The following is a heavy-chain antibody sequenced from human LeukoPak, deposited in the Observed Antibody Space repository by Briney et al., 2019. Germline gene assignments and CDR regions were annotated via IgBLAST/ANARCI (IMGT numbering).Heavy chain of an antibody. V-gene: IGHV3-30*04. CDR3: ARDASRYPYSGSYLFFH. CDR1: GFTFSSYA. CDR2: ISYDGSNK. D-gene: IGHD1-26*01. J-gene: IGHJ4*02. Sequence: PGGSLRLSCAASGFTFSSYAMHWVRQAPGKGLEWVAVISYDGSNKYYADSVKGRFTISRDNSKNTLYLQMNSLRAEDTAVYYCARDASRYPYSGSYLFFHWGQGTLVTVSS.